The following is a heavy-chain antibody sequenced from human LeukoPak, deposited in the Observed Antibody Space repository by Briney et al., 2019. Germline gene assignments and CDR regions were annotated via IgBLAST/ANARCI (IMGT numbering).Heavy chain of an antibody. J-gene: IGHJ6*02. V-gene: IGHV1-2*02. CDR1: GYTFTGYY. D-gene: IGHD5-18*01. CDR2: INPNSGGT. CDR3: AMDTAMVIYYYYYGMDV. Sequence: ASVKVSCKASGYTFTGYYMHWVRQAPGQGLEWMGWINPNSGGTNYAQKFQGRVTMTRDTSISTAYMELSRLRSEDTAVYYCAMDTAMVIYYYYYGMDVWGQGTMVTVSS.